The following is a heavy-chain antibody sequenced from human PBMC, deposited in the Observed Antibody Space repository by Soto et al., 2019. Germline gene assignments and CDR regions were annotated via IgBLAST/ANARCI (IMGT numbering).Heavy chain of an antibody. CDR2: IYYSGST. D-gene: IGHD6-13*01. V-gene: IGHV4-30-4*01. CDR3: ASASSGIAAAGTNWFDP. Sequence: SETLSLTCTFSGGSISSGDYYWSWIRQPPGKGLEWIGYIYYSGSTYYNPSLKSRVTISVDTSKNQFSLKLSSVTAADTAVYYCASASSGIAAAGTNWFDPWGQGTLVTVSA. CDR1: GGSISSGDYY. J-gene: IGHJ5*02.